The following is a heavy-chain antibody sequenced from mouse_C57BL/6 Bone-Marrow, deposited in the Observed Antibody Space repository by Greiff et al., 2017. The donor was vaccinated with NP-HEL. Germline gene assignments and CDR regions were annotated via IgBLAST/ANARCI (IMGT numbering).Heavy chain of an antibody. CDR3: ARSVLWLRRDNLYAMDY. J-gene: IGHJ4*01. V-gene: IGHV1-55*01. Sequence: QVQLQQPGAELVKPGASVKMSCKASGYTFTSYWITWVKQRPGQGLEWIGDIYPGSGSTNYNEKFKSKATLTVDTASSTAYMQLSSLTSEDSAVYYGARSVLWLRRDNLYAMDYWGQGTSVTVSS. D-gene: IGHD2-2*01. CDR1: GYTFTSYW. CDR2: IYPGSGST.